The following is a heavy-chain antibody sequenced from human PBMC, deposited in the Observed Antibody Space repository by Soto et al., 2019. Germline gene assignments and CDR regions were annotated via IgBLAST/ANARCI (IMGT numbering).Heavy chain of an antibody. V-gene: IGHV3-30-3*01. CDR1: GFTFSSYA. CDR3: AREIPAASYGMDV. D-gene: IGHD2-2*01. J-gene: IGHJ6*02. Sequence: PSGSLRLSCAASGFTFSSYAMHWVRQAPGKGLEWVAVISYDGSNKYYADSVKGRFTISRDNSKNTLYLQMNSLRAEDTVVYYCAREIPAASYGMDVWGQGTTVTVSS. CDR2: ISYDGSNK.